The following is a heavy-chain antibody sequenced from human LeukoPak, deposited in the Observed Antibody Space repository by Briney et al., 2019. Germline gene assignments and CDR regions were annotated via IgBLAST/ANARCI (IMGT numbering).Heavy chain of an antibody. V-gene: IGHV1-46*03. Sequence: GASVKVSCKASGYTFTGYYMHWVRQAPGQGLEWMGIINPSGGSTSYAQKFQGRVTVTRDTSTSTVYMELSSLRSEDTAVYYCAGEIVGTNYWGQGTLVAVSS. CDR2: INPSGGST. J-gene: IGHJ4*02. CDR1: GYTFTGYY. D-gene: IGHD1-26*01. CDR3: AGEIVGTNY.